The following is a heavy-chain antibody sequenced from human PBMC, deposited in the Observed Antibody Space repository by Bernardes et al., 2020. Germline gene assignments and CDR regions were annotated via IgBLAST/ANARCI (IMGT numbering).Heavy chain of an antibody. CDR2: INTNTGNP. V-gene: IGHV7-4-1*02. CDR1: GYTFTSYA. J-gene: IGHJ6*04. CDR3: ARDFTVVPAAMTFSYYGMDV. Sequence: ASVKVSCKASGYTFTSYAMNWVRQAPGQGLEWMGWINTNTGNPTYAQGFTGRFVFSLDTSVSTAYLQISSLKAEDTAVYYCARDFTVVPAAMTFSYYGMDVWGKGTTVTVSS. D-gene: IGHD2-2*01.